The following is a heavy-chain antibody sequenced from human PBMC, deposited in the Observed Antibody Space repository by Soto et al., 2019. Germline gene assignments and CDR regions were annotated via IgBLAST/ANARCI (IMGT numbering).Heavy chain of an antibody. D-gene: IGHD3-22*01. J-gene: IGHJ3*02. V-gene: IGHV3-7*01. CDR2: IKHDGSEK. CDR1: GFTFSSYW. Sequence: GGSLRLSCAASGFTFSSYWMSWVRQAPGKGLEWVANIKHDGSEKYYVDSVKGRFTISRDNSKNSLYLQMNSLRAEDTAVYYCAKDYYYDSSGYYSGAFDIWGQGTMVTVSS. CDR3: AKDYYYDSSGYYSGAFDI.